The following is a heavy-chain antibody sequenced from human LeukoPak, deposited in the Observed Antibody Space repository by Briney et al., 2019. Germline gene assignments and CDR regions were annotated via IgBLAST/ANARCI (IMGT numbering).Heavy chain of an antibody. J-gene: IGHJ4*02. V-gene: IGHV3-23*01. CDR2: ISGSGDAT. CDR3: AKGHFASSSFFDY. Sequence: QTAGSLRLSCAASKFNFAMSWVRQTADKRLDWVSAISGSGDATFYTDSVKGRFTISRDNSKNTLYLQMNNLRVEDTAVYYCAKGHFASSSFFDYWGQGTLVTVSS. CDR1: KFNFA. D-gene: IGHD6-6*01.